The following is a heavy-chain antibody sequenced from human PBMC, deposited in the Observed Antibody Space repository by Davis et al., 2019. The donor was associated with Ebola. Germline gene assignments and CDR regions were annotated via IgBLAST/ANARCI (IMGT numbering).Heavy chain of an antibody. CDR1: GFTFSDYY. Sequence: GGSLRLSCAASGFTFSDYYMSWIRQAPGKGLEWVAVIWYDGSNKYYADSVKGRFTISRDNSKNTLYLQMNSLRAEDTAVYYCARGESYYDILTGPFDYWGQGTLVTVSS. J-gene: IGHJ4*02. CDR2: IWYDGSNK. CDR3: ARGESYYDILTGPFDY. V-gene: IGHV3-33*08. D-gene: IGHD3-9*01.